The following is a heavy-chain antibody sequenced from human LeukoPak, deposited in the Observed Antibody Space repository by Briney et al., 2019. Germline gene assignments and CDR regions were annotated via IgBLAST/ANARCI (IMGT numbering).Heavy chain of an antibody. Sequence: GGSLRLSCAASGFTFSSYWMHWVRQAPGKGLVWVSRINSVGSGTNYADSVKGRFTISRDKAKNTLYLQMNSLRAEDTVMYYCARGGIESSTWGTFDYYMDVWGKGTTVTVS. D-gene: IGHD7-27*01. CDR1: GFTFSSYW. CDR2: INSVGSGT. J-gene: IGHJ6*03. V-gene: IGHV3-74*01. CDR3: ARGGIESSTWGTFDYYMDV.